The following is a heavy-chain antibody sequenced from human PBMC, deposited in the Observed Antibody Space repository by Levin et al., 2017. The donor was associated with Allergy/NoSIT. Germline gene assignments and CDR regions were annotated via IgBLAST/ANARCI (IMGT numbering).Heavy chain of an antibody. J-gene: IGHJ4*02. D-gene: IGHD2-2*01. CDR2: INHSGST. CDR3: ARFGAAGYCSSTSCYLSSTVTRRTQKYYFDY. CDR1: GGSFSGYY. Sequence: SETLSLTCAVYGGSFSGYYWSWIRQPPGKGLEWIGEINHSGSTNYNPSLKSRVTISVDTSKNQFSLKLSSVTAADTAVYYCARFGAAGYCSSTSCYLSSTVTRRTQKYYFDYWGQGTLVTVSS. V-gene: IGHV4-34*01.